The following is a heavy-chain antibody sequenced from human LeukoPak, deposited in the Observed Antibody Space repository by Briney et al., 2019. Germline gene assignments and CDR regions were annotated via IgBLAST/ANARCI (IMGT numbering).Heavy chain of an antibody. CDR1: GFTLSNAY. V-gene: IGHV3-15*01. Sequence: PGGSLRLSCAASGFTLSNAYMSWVRQAPGKGLEWVGRIKNKTNGGTTDYAAPLKGRFTISRDDSKNPLYLQMNSLKTEDTAVYYCTTTIVGVTTWFDPWGQGTLVTVSS. CDR2: IKNKTNGGTT. J-gene: IGHJ5*02. CDR3: TTTIVGVTTWFDP. D-gene: IGHD1-26*01.